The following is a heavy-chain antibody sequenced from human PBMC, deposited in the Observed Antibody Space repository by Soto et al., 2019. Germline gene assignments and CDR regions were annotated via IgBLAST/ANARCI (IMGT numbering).Heavy chain of an antibody. CDR2: INPNTGDT. D-gene: IGHD5-12*01. CDR3: ARDSGYTNKKYYYYGMDV. J-gene: IGHJ6*02. V-gene: IGHV1-2*02. CDR1: GYTFTDYY. Sequence: ASVKVSCKASGYTFTDYYLHWVRQAPGQGLEWMGWINPNTGDTNYAQKFQGRVTVTSDTSIRTGYMELSRLRSDDTAVYYCARDSGYTNKKYYYYGMDVWGQGTTVTVSS.